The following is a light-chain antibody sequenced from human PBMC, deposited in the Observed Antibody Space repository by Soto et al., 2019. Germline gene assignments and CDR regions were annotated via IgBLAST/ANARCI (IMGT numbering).Light chain of an antibody. CDR1: QSVSNF. J-gene: IGKJ4*01. V-gene: IGKV3-11*01. CDR3: QQRRTWPPLT. Sequence: EIVLTHSLATLSLSPGERATLSCRASQSVSNFLAWYQQNPGQAPRLLIYDASTRATGIPARFSGSGSGTDFALTISSLEPEDFAVSYCQQRRTWPPLTFGGGTKVKIK. CDR2: DAS.